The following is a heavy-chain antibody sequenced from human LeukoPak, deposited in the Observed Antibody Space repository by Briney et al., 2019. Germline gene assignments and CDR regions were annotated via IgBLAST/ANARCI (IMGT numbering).Heavy chain of an antibody. V-gene: IGHV1-2*06. J-gene: IGHJ5*02. D-gene: IGHD3-3*01. CDR1: GYTFTGYY. CDR2: INPNSGGT. CDR3: AREVQGPYYDFWSGYYHNWFDP. Sequence: ASVKVSCKASGYTFTGYYMHWVRQAPGQGLEWMGRINPNSGGTNYAQKFQGRVTMTRNTSISTAYMELSSLRSEDTAVYYCAREVQGPYYDFWSGYYHNWFDPWGQGTLVTVSS.